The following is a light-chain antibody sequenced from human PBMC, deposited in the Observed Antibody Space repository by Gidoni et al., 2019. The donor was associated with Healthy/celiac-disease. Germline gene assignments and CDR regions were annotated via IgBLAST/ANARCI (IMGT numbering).Light chain of an antibody. Sequence: DIQMTQSPSTLSASVGDRVTITCRASQSISSWLAWYQQKPGKAPKLLIYKASSLESGVPSRFSGSGSGTEFTLTISNLQPDDFATYYCQQYNSYPCSFGQGTKLEIK. V-gene: IGKV1-5*03. CDR3: QQYNSYPCS. J-gene: IGKJ2*04. CDR1: QSISSW. CDR2: KAS.